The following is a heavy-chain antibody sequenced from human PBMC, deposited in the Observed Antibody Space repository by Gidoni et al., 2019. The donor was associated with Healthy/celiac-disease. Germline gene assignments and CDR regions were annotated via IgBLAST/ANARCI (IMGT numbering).Heavy chain of an antibody. J-gene: IGHJ4*02. CDR3: ARAGYSSGWYSRY. V-gene: IGHV4-34*01. Sequence: QVQLQQWGAGLLKPSETLSLTCAAYGGSFSGYYWSWIRQPPGKGLEWIGEINHSGSTNYNPSLKSRVTISVDTSKNQFSLKLSSVTAADTAVYYCARAGYSSGWYSRYWGQGTLVTVSS. CDR1: GGSFSGYY. D-gene: IGHD6-19*01. CDR2: INHSGST.